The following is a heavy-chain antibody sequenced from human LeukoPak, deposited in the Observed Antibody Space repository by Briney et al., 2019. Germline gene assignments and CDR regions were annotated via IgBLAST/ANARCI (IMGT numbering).Heavy chain of an antibody. J-gene: IGHJ3*02. Sequence: GASVKVSCKASGYTFTGYHIHWVRQAPGQGLEWMGWISAYNGNTNYAQKLQGRVTMSTDTSTSTAYMELRSLRSDDTAVYYCARTTVVTTYAFDIWGQGTMVTVSS. CDR3: ARTTVVTTYAFDI. CDR1: GYTFTGYH. CDR2: ISAYNGNT. V-gene: IGHV1-18*04. D-gene: IGHD4-23*01.